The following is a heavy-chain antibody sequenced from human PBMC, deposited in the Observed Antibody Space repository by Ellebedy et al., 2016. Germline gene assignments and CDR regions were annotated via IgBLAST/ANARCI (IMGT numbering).Heavy chain of an antibody. CDR1: SGSISSFY. Sequence: GSLRLSCSVSSGSISSFYWSWIRQPPGKGLDWIGYIFYSGSTNYNPSLKSRVTISVDTSKNQFSLKLSSVTAADTAVYYCARGDVLGSSLDYWGQGTLVTVSS. V-gene: IGHV4-59*01. D-gene: IGHD3-16*01. CDR2: IFYSGST. J-gene: IGHJ4*02. CDR3: ARGDVLGSSLDY.